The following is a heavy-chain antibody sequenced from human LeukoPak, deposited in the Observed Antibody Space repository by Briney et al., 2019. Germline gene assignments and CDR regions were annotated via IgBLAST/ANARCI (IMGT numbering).Heavy chain of an antibody. J-gene: IGHJ4*02. CDR3: ARRPQLWFGDIDY. CDR1: GGSFSGYY. V-gene: IGHV4-34*01. Sequence: SETLSLTCAVYGGSFSGYYWSWIRQPPGKGLEWIGEINHSGSTNYNPSLKSRVTISVDTSKNQFSLKLSSVTAADTAVYYCARRPQLWFGDIDYWGQGTLVTVSS. CDR2: INHSGST. D-gene: IGHD3-10*01.